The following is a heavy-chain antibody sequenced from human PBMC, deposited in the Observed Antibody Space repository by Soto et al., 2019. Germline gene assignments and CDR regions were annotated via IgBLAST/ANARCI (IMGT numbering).Heavy chain of an antibody. CDR2: IDPSDSYT. CDR1: GYSFTTYW. D-gene: IGHD6-13*01. CDR3: ARRHSSSSAFDP. V-gene: IGHV5-10-1*01. Sequence: GESLKISCKGSGYSFTTYWISWVRQMPGKGLEWMGRIDPSDSYTNYSPSFQGHVTISADKSISTAYLQWSSLKASDTAMYYCARRHSSSSAFDPWGQGTLVTVSS. J-gene: IGHJ5*02.